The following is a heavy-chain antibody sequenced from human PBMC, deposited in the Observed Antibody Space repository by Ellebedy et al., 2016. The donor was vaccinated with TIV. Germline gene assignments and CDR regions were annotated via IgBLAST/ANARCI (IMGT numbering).Heavy chain of an antibody. V-gene: IGHV3-48*02. D-gene: IGHD3-10*01. CDR3: ARGGGSGTFYSFDS. CDR2: IGSRSGIF. J-gene: IGHJ4*02. CDR1: GFTFSTYS. Sequence: PGGSLRLSCAASGFTFSTYSMNWVRQAPGKGLEWISYIGSRSGIFHYADSVKGRFTISRDNAKNSLYLQVNSLRDEDMAVYYCARGGGSGTFYSFDSWGRGTLVTVSS.